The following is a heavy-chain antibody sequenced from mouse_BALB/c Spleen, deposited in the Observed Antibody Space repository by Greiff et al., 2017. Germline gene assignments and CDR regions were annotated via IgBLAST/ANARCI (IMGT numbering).Heavy chain of an antibody. V-gene: IGHV1S81*02. Sequence: QVQLQQPGAVLVKPGASVKLSCKASGYTFTSYYMYWVKQRPGQGLEWIGGINPSNGGTNFNEKFKSKATLTVDKSSSTAYMQLSSLTSEDSAVYYCTIGNHPGAYWGQGTLVTVSA. CDR1: GYTFTSYY. J-gene: IGHJ3*01. D-gene: IGHD2-1*01. CDR2: INPSNGGT. CDR3: TIGNHPGAY.